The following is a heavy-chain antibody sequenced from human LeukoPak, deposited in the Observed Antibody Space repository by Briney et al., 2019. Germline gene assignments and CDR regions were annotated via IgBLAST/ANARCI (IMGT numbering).Heavy chain of an antibody. V-gene: IGHV3-30*18. J-gene: IGHJ4*02. Sequence: PGGSLRLSCAASGFTFRRYGIHWVRQAPGKGLEWVALISYDGSDKFFADSVRGRFTISRDNSKNTLYLQMNSLRAEDTAVYYCAKDLATKYTLDYWGQGTLVTVSS. D-gene: IGHD6-6*01. CDR3: AKDLATKYTLDY. CDR2: ISYDGSDK. CDR1: GFTFRRYG.